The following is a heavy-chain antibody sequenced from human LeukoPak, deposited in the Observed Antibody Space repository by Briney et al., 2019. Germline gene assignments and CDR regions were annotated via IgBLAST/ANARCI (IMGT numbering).Heavy chain of an antibody. D-gene: IGHD1-1*01. V-gene: IGHV3-48*04. CDR2: ISSSSTI. Sequence: GGSLRLSCAASGFTFSSYSMNWVRQAPGKGVEWVSYISSSSTIFYAASVNGRFTISRDNAKNSLYLQMNRLRAEDTAVYYCARERQLERLAFGKEGSAFDYWGQGTLVTVSS. CDR3: ARERQLERLAFGKEGSAFDY. CDR1: GFTFSSYS. J-gene: IGHJ4*02.